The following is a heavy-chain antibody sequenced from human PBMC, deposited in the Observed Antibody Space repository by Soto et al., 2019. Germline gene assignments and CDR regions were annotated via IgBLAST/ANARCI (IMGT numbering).Heavy chain of an antibody. CDR2: IIPIFGTA. CDR1: GGTFSSYA. Sequence: GAAVKVSCKASGGTFSSYAISWVRQAPGQGLEWMGGIIPIFGTANYAQKFQGSVTITADESTSTAYMELSSLRSEDTAESYCARAHARSDYYDSSGYYYPFDYRGQGALVTSSS. J-gene: IGHJ4*02. V-gene: IGHV1-69*13. D-gene: IGHD3-22*01. CDR3: ARAHARSDYYDSSGYYYPFDY.